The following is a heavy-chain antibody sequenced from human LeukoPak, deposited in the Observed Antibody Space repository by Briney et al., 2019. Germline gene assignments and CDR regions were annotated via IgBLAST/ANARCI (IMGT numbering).Heavy chain of an antibody. J-gene: IGHJ5*02. D-gene: IGHD7-27*01. CDR1: GGSISSSSYY. V-gene: IGHV4-39*07. Sequence: SETLSLTCTVSGGSISSSSYYWGWIRQPPGKGLEWIGSIYYSGSTYYNPSLKSRVTISVDTSKNQFSLKLSSVTAADTAVYYCARGGALTLGKLTGGFDPWGQGTLVTVSS. CDR3: ARGGALTLGKLTGGFDP. CDR2: IYYSGST.